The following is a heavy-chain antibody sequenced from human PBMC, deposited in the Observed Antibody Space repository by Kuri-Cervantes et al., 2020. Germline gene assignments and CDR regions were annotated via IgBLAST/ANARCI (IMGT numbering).Heavy chain of an antibody. J-gene: IGHJ6*02. D-gene: IGHD3-10*01. CDR1: GFTFSSYA. CDR3: AKDHSRWLGEWYYYYYGMDV. V-gene: IGHV3-23*01. Sequence: GGSLRLSCAASGFTFSSYAMSWVRQAPGKGLEWVSAISGSGGSTYYADSAKGRFTISRDNSKNTLYLQMNSLRAEDTAVYYCAKDHSRWLGEWYYYYYGMDVWGQGTTVTVSS. CDR2: ISGSGGST.